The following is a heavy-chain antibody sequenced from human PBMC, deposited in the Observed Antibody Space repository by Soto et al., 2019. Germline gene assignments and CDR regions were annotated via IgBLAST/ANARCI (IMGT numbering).Heavy chain of an antibody. CDR1: GDSINSYY. Sequence: QVQLQESGPGLVKPSETLSLTCTVSGDSINSYYWTWIRQPSGKGLEWIGRIYISGSTDYNPSLRSRVTMSVDTSKNQFSLKLTSVTAAVTAVYYCARLAVPEAVSAWFDPWGQGTLVTVSS. D-gene: IGHD2-2*01. CDR2: IYISGST. CDR3: ARLAVPEAVSAWFDP. V-gene: IGHV4-4*07. J-gene: IGHJ5*02.